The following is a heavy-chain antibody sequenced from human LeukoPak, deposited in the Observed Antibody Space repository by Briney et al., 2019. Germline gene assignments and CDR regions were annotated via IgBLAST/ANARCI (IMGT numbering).Heavy chain of an antibody. D-gene: IGHD1-26*01. J-gene: IGHJ5*02. V-gene: IGHV3-21*01. CDR1: GFTFSSYS. CDR3: ARDRSGSYISGWFDP. CDR2: ISSSSSYI. Sequence: GGSLRLSCAASGFTFSSYSMNWVRQAPGKGLEWVSSISSSSSYIYYADSVKGRFTISGDNAKNSLYLQMNSLRAEDTAVYYCARDRSGSYISGWFDPWGQGTLVTVSS.